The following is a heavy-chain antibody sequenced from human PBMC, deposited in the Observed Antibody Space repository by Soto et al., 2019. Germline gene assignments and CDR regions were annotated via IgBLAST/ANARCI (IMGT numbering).Heavy chain of an antibody. CDR3: ARDVPAFSRDDAFDI. Sequence: PSETLSLTCAISGDSVSSKSAAWNWIRQSPSRGLEWLGRTYYRSKWYNDYAVSVKSRITVNPDTSKNQFSLQLDSVTPEDTAVYYCARDVPAFSRDDAFDIWGQGTMVTVSS. CDR1: GDSVSSKSAA. D-gene: IGHD2-2*01. J-gene: IGHJ3*02. V-gene: IGHV6-1*01. CDR2: TYYRSKWYN.